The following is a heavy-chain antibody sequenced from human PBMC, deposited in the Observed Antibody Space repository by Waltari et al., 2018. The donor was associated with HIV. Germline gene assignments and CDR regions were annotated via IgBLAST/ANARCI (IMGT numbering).Heavy chain of an antibody. CDR2: IYYSGST. Sequence: QVQLQASVPGLVKPAELLSLTCTVVGAAVNTYYWSWSRQPPGKGLGWIRHIYYSGSTKYNPSLKSRVRKSVDTAKKQFSLKVKSVNTADTSMYYCAGDSDELDYWGQGSLVTVSS. V-gene: IGHV4-59*02. CDR1: GAAVNTYY. J-gene: IGHJ4*02. CDR3: AGDSDELDY.